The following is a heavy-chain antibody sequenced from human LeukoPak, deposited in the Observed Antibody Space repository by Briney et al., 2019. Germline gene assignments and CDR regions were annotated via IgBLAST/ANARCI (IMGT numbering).Heavy chain of an antibody. J-gene: IGHJ4*02. Sequence: ASVKVSCKASGYTFTSYDINWVRQATGQGLEWMGWMNTNSGNTGYAQKFQGRVTMTRNTSISTAYMELSSLRSEDTAVYYCARGRIGGDPQLGDYWGQGTLVTVSS. V-gene: IGHV1-8*01. D-gene: IGHD2-21*01. CDR3: ARGRIGGDPQLGDY. CDR1: GYTFTSYD. CDR2: MNTNSGNT.